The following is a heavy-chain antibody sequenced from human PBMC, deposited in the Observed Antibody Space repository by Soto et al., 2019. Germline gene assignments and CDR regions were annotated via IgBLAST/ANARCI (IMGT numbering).Heavy chain of an antibody. Sequence: GGSLRLSCAASGFTFSDYYMSWIRQAPGKGLEWVSYISSSGSTIYYADSVKGRFTISRDNAKNSLYLQMNSLRAEDTAVYYCARECGGDCYYYYGMDVWGQGTTVTVSS. V-gene: IGHV3-11*01. CDR1: GFTFSDYY. D-gene: IGHD2-21*02. J-gene: IGHJ6*02. CDR3: ARECGGDCYYYYGMDV. CDR2: ISSSGSTI.